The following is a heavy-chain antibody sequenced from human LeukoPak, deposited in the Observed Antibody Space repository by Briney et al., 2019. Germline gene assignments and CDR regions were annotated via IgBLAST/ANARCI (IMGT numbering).Heavy chain of an antibody. Sequence: SQTLSLTCAISGDTVSSNSAAWNWIRQPPSRGLEWLGRTYYRSKWYNDYAISVKSRITINPDTSKNQFSLQLNSVTPEDTAVCYCARKYSSSWYDALDIWGQGTMVTVSS. CDR3: ARKYSSSWYDALDI. D-gene: IGHD6-13*01. CDR1: GDTVSSNSAA. V-gene: IGHV6-1*01. CDR2: TYYRSKWYN. J-gene: IGHJ3*02.